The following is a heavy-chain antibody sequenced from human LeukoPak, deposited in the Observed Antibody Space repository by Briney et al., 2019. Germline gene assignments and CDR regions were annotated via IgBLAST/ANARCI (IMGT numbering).Heavy chain of an antibody. D-gene: IGHD1-26*01. CDR3: ARQSGSYLRDLTFDY. J-gene: IGHJ4*02. Sequence: SETLSLTCTVSGGSISSYYWSWIRQPPGKGLEWIGYIYYSGSTNYNPSLKSRVTISVDTSKNQFSLKLSSVTAADTAVYYCARQSGSYLRDLTFDYWGLGTLVTVSS. CDR2: IYYSGST. CDR1: GGSISSYY. V-gene: IGHV4-59*01.